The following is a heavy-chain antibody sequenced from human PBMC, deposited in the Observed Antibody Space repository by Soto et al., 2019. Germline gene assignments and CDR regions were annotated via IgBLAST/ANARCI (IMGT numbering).Heavy chain of an antibody. CDR3: AREFPYYDSSYSCFDY. Sequence: LSLTCAISGDIFSGNIASCNWIWQSPWRGLEWLVRTYYRSKCDNDYTVSVKSRITGTTDTSKNQLYMHLHSVTPEDTAVYSCAREFPYYDSSYSCFDYWGQGALVTVSS. V-gene: IGHV6-1*01. CDR1: GDIFSGNIAS. D-gene: IGHD3-16*01. CDR2: TYYRSKCDN. J-gene: IGHJ4*02.